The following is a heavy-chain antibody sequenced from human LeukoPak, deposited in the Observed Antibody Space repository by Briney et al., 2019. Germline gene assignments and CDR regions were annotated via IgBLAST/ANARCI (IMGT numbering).Heavy chain of an antibody. CDR3: ARAGYGGNSAEY. V-gene: IGHV4-59*01. Sequence: SETLSLTCTVSGGSISSYYWSWIRQPPGKGLEWIGYIYYSGSTNYNPSLKSRVTISADTSKNQFSLKLSSVTAADTAVYYCARAGYGGNSAEYWGQGTLVIVSS. J-gene: IGHJ4*02. CDR2: IYYSGST. CDR1: GGSISSYY. D-gene: IGHD4-23*01.